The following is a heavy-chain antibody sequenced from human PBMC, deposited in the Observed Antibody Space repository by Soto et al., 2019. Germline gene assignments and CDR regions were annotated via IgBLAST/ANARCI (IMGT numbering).Heavy chain of an antibody. CDR1: GGSISTCSYS. V-gene: IGHV4-30-2*01. CDR3: ARALGDNIDY. CDR2: IYHSGST. D-gene: IGHD4-17*01. J-gene: IGHJ4*02. Sequence: SEPLSHTCAVSGGSISTCSYSWNWIRQPPGKGLEWIGYIYHSGSTYYNPSLKSRVTISVDRSKNQFSLKLSSVTAADTAVFYCARALGDNIDYWGQGTLVTVSS.